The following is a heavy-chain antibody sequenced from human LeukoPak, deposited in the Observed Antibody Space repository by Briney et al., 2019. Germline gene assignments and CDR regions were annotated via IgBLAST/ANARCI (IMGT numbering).Heavy chain of an antibody. V-gene: IGHV4-59*01. J-gene: IGHJ4*02. Sequence: SDTLALTCTLSGDSFSIYYWSWIRQPPGKGLEWIEYIYYRGNTNYNPSLKSRVTMAVDTSKNQFSLKVSSVTAADTAVYYCARAGNNWSFDYWGQGTLVTVSS. CDR3: ARAGNNWSFDY. D-gene: IGHD1-1*01. CDR1: GDSFSIYY. CDR2: IYYRGNT.